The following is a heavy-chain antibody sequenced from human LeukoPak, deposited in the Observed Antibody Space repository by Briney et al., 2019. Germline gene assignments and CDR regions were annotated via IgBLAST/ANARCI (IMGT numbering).Heavy chain of an antibody. CDR1: GGSTSSYY. Sequence: PSETLSLTCTVSGGSTSSYYRSWIRQPPGKGLEWIGYIYYSGSTNYNPSLKSRVTISVDTSKNQFSLKLSSVTAADTAVYYCARDSYSSGWYRYFDYWGQGTLVTVSS. CDR2: IYYSGST. D-gene: IGHD6-19*01. V-gene: IGHV4-59*01. CDR3: ARDSYSSGWYRYFDY. J-gene: IGHJ4*02.